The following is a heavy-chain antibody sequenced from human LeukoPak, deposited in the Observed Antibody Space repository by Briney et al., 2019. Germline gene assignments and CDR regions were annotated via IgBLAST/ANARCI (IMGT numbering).Heavy chain of an antibody. V-gene: IGHV3-21*01. Sequence: GGSLRLSCAASGFTFSSYSMNWVRQAPGKGLEWVSSISSSSSYIYYAESVKGRFTISRDNAKNSLYLQMNSLRAEDTAVYYCAKAYSGWFDYWGQGTLVTVSS. J-gene: IGHJ4*02. CDR1: GFTFSSYS. CDR2: ISSSSSYI. D-gene: IGHD6-19*01. CDR3: AKAYSGWFDY.